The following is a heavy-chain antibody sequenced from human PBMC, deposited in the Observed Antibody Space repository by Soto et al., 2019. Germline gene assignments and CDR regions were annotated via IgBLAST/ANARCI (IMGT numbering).Heavy chain of an antibody. V-gene: IGHV3-30-3*01. CDR1: GFTFSSYA. Sequence: GGSLRLSCAASGFTFSSYAMHWVRQAPGKGLEWVAVISYDGSNKYYAASGKGRCTISRDNSKNRLYLKKNSLRAEHTAVYYCSREKEYSRGCYGYFDYWGQGNLVTVSS. CDR2: ISYDGSNK. J-gene: IGHJ4*02. CDR3: SREKEYSRGCYGYFDY. D-gene: IGHD6-25*01.